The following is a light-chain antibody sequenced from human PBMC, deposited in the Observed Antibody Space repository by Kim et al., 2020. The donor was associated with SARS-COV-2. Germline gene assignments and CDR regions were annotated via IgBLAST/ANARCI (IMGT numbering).Light chain of an antibody. Sequence: SLSPVESATLICRASQSVSSYLAWYQQKPGQAPKLLIYDASSRATGIPARFSGSGSGTDFTLTISSLEPEDFAVYYCQQRSNWRTFGGGTKVDIK. V-gene: IGKV3-11*01. CDR3: QQRSNWRT. CDR2: DAS. CDR1: QSVSSY. J-gene: IGKJ4*01.